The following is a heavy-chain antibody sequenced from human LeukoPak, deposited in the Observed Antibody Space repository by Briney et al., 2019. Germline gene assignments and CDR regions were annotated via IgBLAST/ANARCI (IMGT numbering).Heavy chain of an antibody. CDR3: AKGDSVFLTGYSNVLNAFDI. Sequence: GGSLRLSCAASGFSFNNYAMTWVRQAPGKGLEWVSAISGSGGTTYYADSVKGRFTISRDNSKNTLNLQMNSLRAEDTAVYYCAKGDSVFLTGYSNVLNAFDIWGQGTMVTVSS. V-gene: IGHV3-23*01. D-gene: IGHD3-9*01. J-gene: IGHJ3*02. CDR2: ISGSGGTT. CDR1: GFSFNNYA.